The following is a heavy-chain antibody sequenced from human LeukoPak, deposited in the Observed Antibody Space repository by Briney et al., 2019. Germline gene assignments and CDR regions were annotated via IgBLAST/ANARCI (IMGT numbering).Heavy chain of an antibody. CDR3: VRGTPTPGMDY. Sequence: ASVKVSFTASGYPFSAHFLNWVRQAPGQGLEWMGNIDTTTGNPRYAQDFTGRFVFSLDTSVSTAYSQITSLKADDTAAYYCVRGTPTPGMDYWGQGTQVTVSS. V-gene: IGHV7-4-1*02. CDR2: IDTTTGNP. D-gene: IGHD3-10*01. CDR1: GYPFSAHF. J-gene: IGHJ4*02.